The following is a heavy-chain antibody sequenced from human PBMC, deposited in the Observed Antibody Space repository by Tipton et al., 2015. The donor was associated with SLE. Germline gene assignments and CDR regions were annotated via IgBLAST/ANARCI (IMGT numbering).Heavy chain of an antibody. V-gene: IGHV3-11*04. CDR3: ARDLSTTAFEGFYSDN. CDR2: ISSSDNSI. D-gene: IGHD3-16*02. CDR1: GFTFRNYY. J-gene: IGHJ4*02. Sequence: SLRLSCAASGFTFRNYYMSRIRQAPGKGLEWISYISSSDNSIYYADSVKGRFTISRNNTKNSLFLEMNDLRAEDTAVYYCARDLSTTAFEGFYSDNWGQGTLVTVSS.